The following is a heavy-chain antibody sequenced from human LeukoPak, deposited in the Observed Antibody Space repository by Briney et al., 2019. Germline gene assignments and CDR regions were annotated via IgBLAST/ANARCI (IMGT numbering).Heavy chain of an antibody. CDR3: ARDANYDSSGYPYDPFDY. CDR2: INHSGST. CDR1: GGSFSGYY. D-gene: IGHD3-22*01. Sequence: PSETLSLTCAVYGGSFSGYYWSWIRQPPGKGLEWIGEINHSGSTNYNPSPKSRVTISVDTSKDQFSLKLSSVTAADTAVYYCARDANYDSSGYPYDPFDYWGQGTLVTVSS. V-gene: IGHV4-34*01. J-gene: IGHJ4*02.